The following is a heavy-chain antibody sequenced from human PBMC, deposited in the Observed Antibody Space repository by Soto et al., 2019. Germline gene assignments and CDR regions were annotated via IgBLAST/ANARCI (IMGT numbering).Heavy chain of an antibody. V-gene: IGHV3-23*01. CDR3: AKGGWLDD. CDR1: GFSFTAYI. D-gene: IGHD5-12*01. CDR2: ISVRGDKT. J-gene: IGHJ4*02. Sequence: EVHLLESGGDLVQPGGSLRLSCAASGFSFTAYIMSWFRQAPGQGLEWVSEISVRGDKTYYADSVKGRFTISRDDAKNTLYLQLNSLRVDYTAIYYCAKGGWLDDCGQGTLVTVSS.